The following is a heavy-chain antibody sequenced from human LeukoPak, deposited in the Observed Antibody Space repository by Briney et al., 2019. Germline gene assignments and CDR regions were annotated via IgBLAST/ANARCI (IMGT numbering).Heavy chain of an antibody. CDR1: GGSISSYY. CDR2: IYYSGST. V-gene: IGHV4-59*08. CDR3: ARHPHYYDSSGPPFDP. J-gene: IGHJ5*02. D-gene: IGHD3-22*01. Sequence: SETLSLTCTVSGGSISSYYWSWIRQPPGKGLEWIGYIYYSGSTNYNPSLKSRVTISVDTSKNQLSLKLSPVTAADTAVYYCARHPHYYDSSGPPFDPWGQGTLVTVSS.